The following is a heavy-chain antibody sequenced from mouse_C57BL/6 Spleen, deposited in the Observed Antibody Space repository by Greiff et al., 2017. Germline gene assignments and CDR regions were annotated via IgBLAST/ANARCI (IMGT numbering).Heavy chain of an antibody. CDR2: IDPSDSET. D-gene: IGHD2-2*01. Sequence: QVQLQQPGAELVRPGSSVKLSCKASGYTFTSYWMHWVKQRPIQGLEWIGNIDPSDSETHYNQKFKDKATLTVDKSSSTAYMQLSSLTSEDSAVYYCAMSEEGLRAMDYWGQGTSVTVSS. CDR3: AMSEEGLRAMDY. CDR1: GYTFTSYW. V-gene: IGHV1-52*01. J-gene: IGHJ4*01.